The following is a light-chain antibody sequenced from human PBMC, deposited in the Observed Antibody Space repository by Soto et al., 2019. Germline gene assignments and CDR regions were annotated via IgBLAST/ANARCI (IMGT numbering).Light chain of an antibody. Sequence: IHITQSPSTLSASVGDRVTITCRASQSISSWLAWYQQKPGKAPKLLIYDASSLESGVPSRFSGSGSGTEFTLTISSLQPDDFATYYCQQYNSYSTFGQGTKVDIK. CDR1: QSISSW. CDR2: DAS. CDR3: QQYNSYST. V-gene: IGKV1-5*01. J-gene: IGKJ1*01.